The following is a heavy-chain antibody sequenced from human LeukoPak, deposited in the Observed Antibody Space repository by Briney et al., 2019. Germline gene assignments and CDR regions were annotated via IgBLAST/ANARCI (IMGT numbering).Heavy chain of an antibody. D-gene: IGHD4-17*01. V-gene: IGHV4-39*07. CDR3: ARLLRSGDPTYYFDY. CDR2: IYYSGST. Sequence: SETLSLTCTVSGGSISSSSYYWGWIRQPPGKGLEWIGNIYYSGSTYYNPSLKSRVTMSVDTSKNQFSLKLSSVTAADTAVYYCARLLRSGDPTYYFDYWGQGTLVTVSS. J-gene: IGHJ4*02. CDR1: GGSISSSSYY.